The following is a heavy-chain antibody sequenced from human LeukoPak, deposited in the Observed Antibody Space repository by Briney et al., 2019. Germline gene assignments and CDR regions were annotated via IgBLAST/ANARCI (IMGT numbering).Heavy chain of an antibody. D-gene: IGHD6-25*01. J-gene: IGHJ4*02. CDR1: GYTFTSYA. CDR3: ARVSSGWHGYLDH. Sequence: PWASVKVSCKASGYTFTSYAMHWVRQAPGQRLEWMGWINAGNGNATYTQKFQDRVTFTRDTSASTAYMDLSSLRSEDTAVYYCARVSSGWHGYLDHWGQGTPVTVSS. V-gene: IGHV1-3*01. CDR2: INAGNGNA.